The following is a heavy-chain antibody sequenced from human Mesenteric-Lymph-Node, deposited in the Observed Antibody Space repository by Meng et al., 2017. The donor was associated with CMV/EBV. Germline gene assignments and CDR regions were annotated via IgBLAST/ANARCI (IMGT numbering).Heavy chain of an antibody. CDR3: ARGRYYDYVWGSYRGASLYDY. D-gene: IGHD3-16*02. CDR1: FSGYY. CDR2: INHSGST. V-gene: IGHV4-34*01. Sequence: FSGYYWSWIRQPPRKGLEWIGEINHSGSTNYNPSLKSRVTISVDTSKNQFSLKLSSVTAADTAVYYCARGRYYDYVWGSYRGASLYDYWGQGTLVTVSS. J-gene: IGHJ4*02.